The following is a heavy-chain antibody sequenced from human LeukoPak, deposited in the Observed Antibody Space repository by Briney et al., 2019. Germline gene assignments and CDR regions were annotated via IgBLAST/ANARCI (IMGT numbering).Heavy chain of an antibody. Sequence: SETLSLTCTVSGYSISSGYYWGWIRQPPGKGLEWIGSIYHSGSTYYNPSLKSRVTISVDTSKNQFSLKLSSVTAADTAVYYCGRGLLGGSQLLDYGAQETLVTVP. CDR3: GRGLLGGSQLLDY. CDR2: IYHSGST. CDR1: GYSISSGYY. D-gene: IGHD3-16*01. J-gene: IGHJ4*02. V-gene: IGHV4-38-2*02.